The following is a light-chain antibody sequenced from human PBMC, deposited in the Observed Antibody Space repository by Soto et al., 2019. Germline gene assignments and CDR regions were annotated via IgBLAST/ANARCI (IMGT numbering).Light chain of an antibody. CDR2: LGS. V-gene: IGKV2-28*01. CDR1: QSLLHSNGYNS. CDR3: MQPLQTPRT. Sequence: DIVMTQSPVSLPVTPGEPASISCRSSQSLLHSNGYNSLDWYLQKPGQSPQLLIYLGSNRSSGVPDRVSGSGSGTDFTLKISRVEAEDVGVYYCMQPLQTPRTFGQGTTVEIK. J-gene: IGKJ1*01.